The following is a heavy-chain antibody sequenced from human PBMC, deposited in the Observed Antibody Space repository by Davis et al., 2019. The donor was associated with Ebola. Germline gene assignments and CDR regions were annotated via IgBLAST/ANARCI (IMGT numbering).Heavy chain of an antibody. V-gene: IGHV1-46*01. CDR3: ATPGVKSGGLLFRYYFDY. D-gene: IGHD2-21*02. CDR2: INPSGGST. J-gene: IGHJ4*02. CDR1: GYTFTSYY. Sequence: AASVKVSCKASGYTFTSYYMHWVRQAPGQGLEWMGIINPSGGSTSYAQKFQGRVTMTRDTSTSTVYMELSSLRSEDTAVYYCATPGVKSGGLLFRYYFDYWGQGTLVTVSS.